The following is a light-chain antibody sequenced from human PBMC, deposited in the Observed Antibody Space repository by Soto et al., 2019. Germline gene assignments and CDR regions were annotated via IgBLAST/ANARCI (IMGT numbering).Light chain of an antibody. V-gene: IGKV3-20*01. Sequence: EIVLTQSPGTLSLSPGERATLSCRASQIVSSSYLAWYQQKPGQAPRLLIYGASSRATGIPDRFSGSGSGTDFTLTISRLEPEGFAVYYCQQYGSSPPFGGGTKVEIK. CDR2: GAS. CDR3: QQYGSSPP. J-gene: IGKJ4*01. CDR1: QIVSSSY.